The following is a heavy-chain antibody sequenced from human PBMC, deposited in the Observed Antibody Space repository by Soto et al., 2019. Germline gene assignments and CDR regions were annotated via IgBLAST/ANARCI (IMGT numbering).Heavy chain of an antibody. V-gene: IGHV4-39*02. CDR2: IYYSGST. CDR1: GGSISSSSYY. J-gene: IGHJ6*02. CDR3: ARDSSSWYYGMDV. Sequence: PSETLSLTCTVSGGSISSSSYYWGWIRQPPGKGLEWIGSIYYSGSTYYNPSLKSRVTISVDTPKNQFSLKLSSVTAADTAVYYCARDSSSWYYGMDVWGQGTTVTVSS. D-gene: IGHD6-13*01.